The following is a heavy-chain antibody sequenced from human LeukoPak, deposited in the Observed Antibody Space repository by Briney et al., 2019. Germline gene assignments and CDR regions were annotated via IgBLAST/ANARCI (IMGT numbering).Heavy chain of an antibody. Sequence: SETLSLTCTVSGGSISSSSYFWGWIRQPPGKGLDWIGSIYYSGSTYYNPSLESRVTISVDTSKNQFSLKLNSVTAADTAVYYCARHGGLKYGGYEKRFDYWGQGTLVTFSS. CDR1: GGSISSSSYF. V-gene: IGHV4-39*01. D-gene: IGHD5-12*01. CDR2: IYYSGST. CDR3: ARHGGLKYGGYEKRFDY. J-gene: IGHJ4*02.